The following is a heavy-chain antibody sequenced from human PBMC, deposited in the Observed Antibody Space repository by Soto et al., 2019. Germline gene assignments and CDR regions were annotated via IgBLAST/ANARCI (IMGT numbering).Heavy chain of an antibody. CDR1: GFTFSNYG. Sequence: QVQLVESGGGVVQPGRSLRLSCAASGFTFSNYGMHWVRQAPGKGLERVAVIWYDGSNKYYADSVKGRFTISRDNSENTLYLQMNSLRAEDTDVYYCARDVSGWSPADYWGQGTLVTVSA. D-gene: IGHD6-19*01. J-gene: IGHJ4*02. CDR2: IWYDGSNK. CDR3: ARDVSGWSPADY. V-gene: IGHV3-33*01.